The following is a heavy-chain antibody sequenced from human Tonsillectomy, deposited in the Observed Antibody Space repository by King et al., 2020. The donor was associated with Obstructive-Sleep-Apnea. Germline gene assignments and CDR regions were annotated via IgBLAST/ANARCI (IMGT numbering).Heavy chain of an antibody. CDR2: IYCDDDK. CDR1: GFSLSTSGVG. CDR3: AHRGAMITFDY. Sequence: TLKESGPTLVKPTQTLTLTCTFSGFSLSTSGVGVGWIRQPPGKALEWLALIYCDDDKRYSPSLKRRLTITKDTSKNQVVLTMTNMDPVDTATYYCAHRGAMITFDYWGQGTLVTVSS. V-gene: IGHV2-5*02. D-gene: IGHD3-16*01. J-gene: IGHJ4*02.